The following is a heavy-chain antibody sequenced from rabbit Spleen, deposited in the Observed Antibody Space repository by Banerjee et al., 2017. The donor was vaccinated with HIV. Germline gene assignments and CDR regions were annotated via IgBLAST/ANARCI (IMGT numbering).Heavy chain of an antibody. CDR3: ARDRDSSNDL. CDR1: GVSFSDKDV. J-gene: IGHJ4*01. D-gene: IGHD1-1*01. V-gene: IGHV1S45*01. CDR2: INIVTGKT. Sequence: EQLEESGGGLVKPEGSLTLTCKASGVSFSDKDVMCWVRQAPGKGLEWIACINIVTGKTVYANWVNGRFTFSSHNAQNTLYLQLRSLTAADTATYFCARDRDSSNDLWGQGTLVTVS.